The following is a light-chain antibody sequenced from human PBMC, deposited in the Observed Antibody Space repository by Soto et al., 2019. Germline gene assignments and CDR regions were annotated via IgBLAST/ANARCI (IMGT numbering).Light chain of an antibody. Sequence: EIVLTQSPGTLSVSPGESATLSCRASQSVSNNLTWYQQKPGQAPRLLIYGASSRATGIPDRFSGSGSGTDFTLTISRLEPEDFAVYYCQQYGSSPPWTFGQGTKVDIK. J-gene: IGKJ1*01. V-gene: IGKV3-20*01. CDR3: QQYGSSPPWT. CDR1: QSVSNN. CDR2: GAS.